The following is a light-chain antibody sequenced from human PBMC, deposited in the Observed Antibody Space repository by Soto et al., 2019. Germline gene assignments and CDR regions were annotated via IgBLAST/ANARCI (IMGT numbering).Light chain of an antibody. CDR2: DAS. Sequence: DIQMTQSPSSLSASVGDRVTITCRASQGVRNDLGWYQQKPGKAPKRLISDASSLESGVPSRFSGSGSGTEFTLTISSLQPEDFASYYCQQIYTIPLTFGGGTKVDIK. V-gene: IGKV1-17*01. CDR1: QGVRND. J-gene: IGKJ4*01. CDR3: QQIYTIPLT.